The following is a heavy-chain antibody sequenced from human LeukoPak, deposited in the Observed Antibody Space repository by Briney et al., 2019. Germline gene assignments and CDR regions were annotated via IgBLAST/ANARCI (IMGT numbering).Heavy chain of an antibody. CDR1: GFTFRSNW. CDR3: ARDFFGWSSLGH. V-gene: IGHV3-7*01. J-gene: IGHJ1*01. Sequence: GGSLRLSCAASGFTFRSNWMNWVRQAPGKGLEWVAHVQPDGSAKIYTDSVKGRFTISRDNAKDSVYLQMNSLRVEDTAVYYCARDFFGWSSLGHWGQGTLVTVSS. CDR2: VQPDGSAK. D-gene: IGHD6-19*01.